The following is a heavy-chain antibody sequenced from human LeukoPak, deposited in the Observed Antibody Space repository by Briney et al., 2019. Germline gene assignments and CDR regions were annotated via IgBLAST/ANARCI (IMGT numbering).Heavy chain of an antibody. CDR3: ARQTDGAGTAGGDY. J-gene: IGHJ4*02. V-gene: IGHV3-74*01. D-gene: IGHD3-10*01. CDR2: IRSDGSST. CDR1: GFTFSSYW. Sequence: RGSLRLSCAASGFTFSSYWMHWVRQAPGKGLVWVSRIRSDGSSTTYADSVKGRFTISRDNTKNTLYLQMNSLRADDTAVYYCARQTDGAGTAGGDYWGQGTLVTVSS.